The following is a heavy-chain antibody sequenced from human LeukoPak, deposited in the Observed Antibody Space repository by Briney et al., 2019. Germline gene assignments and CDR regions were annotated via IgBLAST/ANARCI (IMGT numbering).Heavy chain of an antibody. D-gene: IGHD2-15*01. CDR3: ARHGNIVVVVAARGFDP. CDR1: GXSISSNGYF. CDR2: IYYSGNT. Sequence: PSETLSLTCTVSGXSISSNGYFWGWLRQPPGKGLELIGTIYYSGNTYYNPSLKSRITISVDTSKNTFSLRLSSGTAADTAFYYCARHGNIVVVVAARGFDPWGQGTLVTVSS. V-gene: IGHV4-39*01. J-gene: IGHJ5*02.